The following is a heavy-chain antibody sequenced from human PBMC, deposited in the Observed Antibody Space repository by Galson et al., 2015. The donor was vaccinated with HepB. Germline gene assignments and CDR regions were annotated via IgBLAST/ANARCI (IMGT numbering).Heavy chain of an antibody. Sequence: SLRLSCAASGFTFSSYSMNWVRQAPGKGLEWVSAISSSSSYIYYADSVKGRFTISRDNAKNSLYLQMNSLRAEDTAVHYCARAAAAGPRPFDYWGQGTLVTVSS. D-gene: IGHD6-13*01. CDR1: GFTFSSYS. CDR2: ISSSSSYI. J-gene: IGHJ4*02. V-gene: IGHV3-21*01. CDR3: ARAAAAGPRPFDY.